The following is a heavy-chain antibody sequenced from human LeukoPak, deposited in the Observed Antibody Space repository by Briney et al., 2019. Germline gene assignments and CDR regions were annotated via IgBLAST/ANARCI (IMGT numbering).Heavy chain of an antibody. Sequence: GGSLRLSCAASGFTFSSYSMNWVRQAPGKGLEWVSSISSSSSYIYYADSVKGRFTISRDNSKNTLYLQMNSLRAEDTAVYYRAKEGPALGYSSSWYEGYYGMDVWGQGTTVTVSS. J-gene: IGHJ6*02. D-gene: IGHD6-13*01. V-gene: IGHV3-21*01. CDR3: AKEGPALGYSSSWYEGYYGMDV. CDR2: ISSSSSYI. CDR1: GFTFSSYS.